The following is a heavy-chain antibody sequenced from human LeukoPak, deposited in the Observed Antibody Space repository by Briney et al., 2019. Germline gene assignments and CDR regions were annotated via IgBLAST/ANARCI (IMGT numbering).Heavy chain of an antibody. CDR1: GFTFSYYS. J-gene: IGHJ4*02. CDR2: ISDSSDTM. V-gene: IGHV3-48*01. Sequence: GGSLRLSCAASGFTFSYYSMNWVRQAPGKGLEWVSYISDSSDTMYYADSVKGRFTISRDNAKNSLYLQMNSLRAEDTAVYYCARAEWFGELFNYWGQGTLVTVSS. CDR3: ARAEWFGELFNY. D-gene: IGHD3-10*01.